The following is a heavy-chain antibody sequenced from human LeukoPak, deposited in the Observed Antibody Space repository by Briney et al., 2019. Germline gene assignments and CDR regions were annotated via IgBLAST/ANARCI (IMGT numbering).Heavy chain of an antibody. V-gene: IGHV1-69*05. Sequence: GSSVKVSCKASVGTFSSYAISWVRQAPGQGLEWMGRIIPIFGTANYAQKFQGRVTITTDESTSTAYMELSSLRSEDTAVYYCARDTDNVIVGAYKLDYWGQGTLVTVSS. D-gene: IGHD1-26*01. CDR3: ARDTDNVIVGAYKLDY. J-gene: IGHJ4*02. CDR1: VGTFSSYA. CDR2: IIPIFGTA.